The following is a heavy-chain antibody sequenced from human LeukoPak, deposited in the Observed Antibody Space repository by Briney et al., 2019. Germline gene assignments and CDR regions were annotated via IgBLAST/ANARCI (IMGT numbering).Heavy chain of an antibody. J-gene: IGHJ4*02. CDR3: ARVTTVTPFDY. CDR2: INHSGST. CDR1: GGSFSGYY. D-gene: IGHD4-17*01. V-gene: IGHV4-34*01. Sequence: SETLSLTCAVYGGSFSGYYWSWIRQPPGKGLEWIGEINHSGSTNYNPSLKSRVTISVDTSKNQFSLKLSSVTAADTAVYYCARVTTVTPFDYWGQGTLVTVSS.